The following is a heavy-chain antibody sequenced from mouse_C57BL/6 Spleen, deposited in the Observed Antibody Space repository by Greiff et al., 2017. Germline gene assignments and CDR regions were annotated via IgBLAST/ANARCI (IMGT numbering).Heavy chain of an antibody. V-gene: IGHV1-69*01. CDR2: IDPSDSYT. CDR3: ARSSLGDYGSSPFAY. J-gene: IGHJ3*01. CDR1: GYTFTSYW. Sequence: QVQLQQPGAELVMPGASVKLSCKASGYTFTSYWMHWVKQRPGQGLEWIGEIDPSDSYTNYNQKFKGKSTLTVDKSSSTAYMQLSSLTSEDSAVYYCARSSLGDYGSSPFAYWGQGTLVTVSA. D-gene: IGHD1-1*01.